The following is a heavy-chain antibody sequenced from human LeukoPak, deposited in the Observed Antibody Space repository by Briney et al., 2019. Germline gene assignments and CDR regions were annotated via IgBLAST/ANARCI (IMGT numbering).Heavy chain of an antibody. CDR1: GGSFSGYY. V-gene: IGHV4-34*01. CDR2: XXXXXXT. J-gene: IGHJ3*02. D-gene: IGHD3-10*01. CDR3: ARGRRPYGSGSYYSSHCHAFDI. Sequence: PSETLSLTCAVYGGSFSGYYWSWIRXXXXXXXXXXXXXXXXXXTNYNPSLKSRVTISVDTSKNQFSLKLSSVTAADTAVYYCARGRRPYGSGSYYSSHCHAFDIWGQGTMVTVSS.